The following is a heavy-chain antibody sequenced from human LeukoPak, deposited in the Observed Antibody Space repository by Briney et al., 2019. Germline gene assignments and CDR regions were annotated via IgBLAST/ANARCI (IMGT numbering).Heavy chain of an antibody. CDR1: GYTFTSYA. D-gene: IGHD3-22*01. V-gene: IGHV1-46*01. Sequence: GASVKVSCKASGYTFTSYAMHWVRQAPGQGLEWMGIINPSDDSTRYAQKFQGRVTMTKDTSTNTVYMHLSSLSSDDTAVYYCARAYYESSAYRHAVYFDYWGQGTLVTVSS. CDR3: ARAYYESSAYRHAVYFDY. J-gene: IGHJ4*02. CDR2: INPSDDST.